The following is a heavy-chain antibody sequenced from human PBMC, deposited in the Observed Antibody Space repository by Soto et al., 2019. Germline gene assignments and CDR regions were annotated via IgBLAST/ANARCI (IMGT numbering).Heavy chain of an antibody. CDR1: GGTFSSYA. J-gene: IGHJ6*02. V-gene: IGHV1-69*01. CDR2: IIPIFGTA. Sequence: QVQLVQSGAEVQKPGSSVKVSCKASGGTFSSYAISWVRQAPGQGLEWMGGIIPIFGTANYAQKFQGRVTITADESTSTAYMELSSLRSEDTAVYYCARLKIAAAGRPIYYYYYGMDVWGQGTTVTVSS. CDR3: ARLKIAAAGRPIYYYYYGMDV. D-gene: IGHD6-13*01.